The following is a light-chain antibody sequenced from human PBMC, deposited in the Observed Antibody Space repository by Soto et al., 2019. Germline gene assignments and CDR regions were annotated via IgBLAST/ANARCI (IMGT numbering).Light chain of an antibody. V-gene: IGKV3-15*01. CDR2: GAS. CDR1: QSLSN. Sequence: VLTQSPATLSVSPGERAILSCRASQSLSNLAWYQQKPGQAPRLLIYGASTRATGIPARFSGSGSGTEFTLTISSRQSEDFAVYYCHQYNDWAGWTFGQGTKVEIK. J-gene: IGKJ1*01. CDR3: HQYNDWAGWT.